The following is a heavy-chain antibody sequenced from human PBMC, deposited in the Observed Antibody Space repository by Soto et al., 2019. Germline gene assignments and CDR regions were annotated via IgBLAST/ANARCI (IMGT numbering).Heavy chain of an antibody. J-gene: IGHJ4*02. CDR2: ISYDGSNK. Sequence: GXSLRLSCAASGFTFSSDAMHWVRQAPVKGLEWVAVISYDGSNKYYADSVKGRFTISRDNSKNTLYLQMNSLRVEDTAVYYCAKGYHNFDYWGLGTLVTVSS. D-gene: IGHD2-2*01. CDR3: AKGYHNFDY. CDR1: GFTFSSDA. V-gene: IGHV3-30*18.